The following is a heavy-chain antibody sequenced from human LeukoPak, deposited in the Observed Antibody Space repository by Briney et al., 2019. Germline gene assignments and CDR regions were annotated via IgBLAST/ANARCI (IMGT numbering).Heavy chain of an antibody. Sequence: GGSLRLSCAASGFTFSSYGMSWVCQAPGKGLEWVSAISGSGGSTYYADSVKGRFTISRDNSKNTLYLQMNSLRAEDTAVYYCAKDRRYCSGGSCYSFGWFDPWGQGTLVTVSS. V-gene: IGHV3-23*01. J-gene: IGHJ5*02. D-gene: IGHD2-15*01. CDR3: AKDRRYCSGGSCYSFGWFDP. CDR1: GFTFSSYG. CDR2: ISGSGGST.